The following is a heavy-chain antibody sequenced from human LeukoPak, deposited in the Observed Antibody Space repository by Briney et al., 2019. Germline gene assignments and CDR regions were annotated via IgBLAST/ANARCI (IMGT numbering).Heavy chain of an antibody. CDR3: ARERMFGKHYGMDV. Sequence: SQTLSLTCTVSGGSISSGSYYWSWIRQPAGKGPEWIGRIYTSGSTNYNPSLKSRVTISVDTSKNQFSLKLSSVTAADTAVYYCARERMFGKHYGMDVWGQGTTVTVSS. V-gene: IGHV4-61*02. CDR2: IYTSGST. D-gene: IGHD3-10*02. J-gene: IGHJ6*02. CDR1: GGSISSGSYY.